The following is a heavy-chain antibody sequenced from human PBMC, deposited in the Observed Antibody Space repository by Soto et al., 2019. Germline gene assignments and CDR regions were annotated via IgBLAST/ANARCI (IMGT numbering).Heavy chain of an antibody. CDR2: IYHSGST. CDR3: ARVRVIAVAGTGDAFDI. J-gene: IGHJ3*02. V-gene: IGHV4-4*02. Sequence: KASETLSLTCAVSGGSISSSNWWSWVRQPPGKGLEWIGEIYHSGSTNYNPSLKSRVTISVDKSKNQFSLKLSSVTAADTAVYYCARVRVIAVAGTGDAFDIWGQGTMVTVSS. CDR1: GGSISSSNW. D-gene: IGHD6-19*01.